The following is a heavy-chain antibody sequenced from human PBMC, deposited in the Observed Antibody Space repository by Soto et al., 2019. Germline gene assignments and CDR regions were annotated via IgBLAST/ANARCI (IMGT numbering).Heavy chain of an antibody. CDR1: GGSFSGYY. Sequence: SETLCLTCAVYGGSFSGYYWSWIRQPPGKGLEWIGEINHSGSTNYNPSLKSRVTISVDTSKNQFSLKLSSVTAADTAVYYCARGSYYYDSSGYVQSGWFDPWGQGTLVTVSS. D-gene: IGHD3-22*01. CDR3: ARGSYYYDSSGYVQSGWFDP. CDR2: INHSGST. J-gene: IGHJ5*02. V-gene: IGHV4-34*01.